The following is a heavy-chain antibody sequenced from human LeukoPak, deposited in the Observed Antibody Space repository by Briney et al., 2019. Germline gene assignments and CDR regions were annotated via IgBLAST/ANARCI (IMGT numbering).Heavy chain of an antibody. CDR1: GFTFDDYA. J-gene: IGHJ6*03. CDR2: ISWDGGST. CDR3: AKGPLGGYYYYMDV. D-gene: IGHD2-15*01. Sequence: GGSLRLSCAASGFTFDDYAMHWVRQVPGKGLEWVSLISWDGGSTYYADSVKGRFTISRDNSKNSLYLQMNSLRAEDTALYYCAKGPLGGYYYYMDVWGKGTTVTVSS. V-gene: IGHV3-43D*03.